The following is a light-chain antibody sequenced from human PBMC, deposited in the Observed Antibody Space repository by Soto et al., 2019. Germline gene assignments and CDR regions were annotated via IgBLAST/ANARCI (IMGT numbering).Light chain of an antibody. CDR1: SSNIGAGYD. J-gene: IGLJ1*01. V-gene: IGLV1-40*01. Sequence: SVLTQPPSVSGAPGQRVTISCTGSSSNIGAGYDVHWYQQLPGTAPKLLIYGNSNRPSGVPDRFSGSKSGTSASLAITGLQAEDEADYYCQSYDSSLRVFGTGTKLTVL. CDR2: GNS. CDR3: QSYDSSLRV.